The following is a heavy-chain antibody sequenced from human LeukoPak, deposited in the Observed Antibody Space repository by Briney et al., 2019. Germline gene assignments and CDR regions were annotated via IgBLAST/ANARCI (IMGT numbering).Heavy chain of an antibody. CDR3: AITIFGVVIPS. CDR1: GYTFTSYA. CDR2: INTNTGNP. V-gene: IGHV7-4-1*02. Sequence: EASVKVSCKASGYTFTSYAMNWVRQAPGQGLEWMGWINTNTGNPTYAQGFTGRFVFSLDTSVSTAYLQISSLKAEDTAVYYCAITIFGVVIPSWGQGTLVTVSS. J-gene: IGHJ5*02. D-gene: IGHD3-3*01.